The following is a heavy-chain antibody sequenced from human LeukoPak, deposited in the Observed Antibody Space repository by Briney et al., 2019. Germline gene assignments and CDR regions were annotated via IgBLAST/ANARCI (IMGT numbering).Heavy chain of an antibody. D-gene: IGHD3-22*01. CDR1: GFTFSSFA. CDR2: ISGGGGSA. Sequence: GGSLRLSCAASGFTFSSFAMSWVRQAPGKGLEWVSAISGGGGSAYYADSVKGRFTISRDNSKNTLYLQMNRLRVEDTAVYYCARDRGAYYYDTGYWGQGTLVTVSS. J-gene: IGHJ4*02. V-gene: IGHV3-23*01. CDR3: ARDRGAYYYDTGY.